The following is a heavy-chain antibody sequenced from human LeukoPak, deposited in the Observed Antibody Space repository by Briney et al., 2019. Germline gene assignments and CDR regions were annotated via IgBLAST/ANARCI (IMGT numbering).Heavy chain of an antibody. V-gene: IGHV3-49*04. CDR2: IRSKAYGGTT. CDR3: TSCSSISCYTFDFDY. D-gene: IGHD2-2*02. CDR1: GFTFGDYA. J-gene: IGHJ4*02. Sequence: GRSLRLSCTASGFTFGDYAMSWVRQAPGKGLEWVGFIRSKAYGGTTEYAAFVKGRSTISRDDSKSIAYLQMNSLKTEDTAVYYCTSCSSISCYTFDFDYWGQGTLVTVSS.